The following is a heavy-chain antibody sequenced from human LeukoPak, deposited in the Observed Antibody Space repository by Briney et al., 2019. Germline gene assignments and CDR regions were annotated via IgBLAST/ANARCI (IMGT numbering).Heavy chain of an antibody. Sequence: SETLSLTCTVSGGSISSYYWSWIRQPPGKGLEGIGYFYYSGSTNDNPSLNSRVTISVDTSKNQFCLKLSSVSAADTAVYYCARVRLSTGGFQLLRAALENAFDIWGQGTMVTVSS. CDR2: FYYSGST. CDR1: GGSISSYY. J-gene: IGHJ3*02. CDR3: ARVRLSTGGFQLLRAALENAFDI. D-gene: IGHD4-11*01. V-gene: IGHV4-59*01.